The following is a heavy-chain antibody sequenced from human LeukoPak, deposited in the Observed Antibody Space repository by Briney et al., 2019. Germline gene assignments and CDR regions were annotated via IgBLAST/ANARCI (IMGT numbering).Heavy chain of an antibody. V-gene: IGHV3-15*01. J-gene: IGHJ4*02. D-gene: IGHD6-6*01. CDR2: IKSKTDGGTT. Sequence: GGSLRLSCAASGFTFSDYYMSWVRQAPGKGLEWVGRIKSKTDGGTTDYAAPVKGRFTISRDDSKNTLYLQMNSLKTEDTAVYYCTTERIAARPLDYWGQGTLVTVSS. CDR3: TTERIAARPLDY. CDR1: GFTFSDYY.